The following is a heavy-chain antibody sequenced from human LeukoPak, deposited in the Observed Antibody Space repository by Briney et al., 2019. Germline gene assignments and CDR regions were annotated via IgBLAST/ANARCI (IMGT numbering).Heavy chain of an antibody. D-gene: IGHD2-2*02. CDR3: ARVVPAAILNWFDP. V-gene: IGHV4-39*07. Sequence: PSETLSLTCTVSGGSISSSSYYWGWIRQPPGKGLEWIGSIYYSGSTYYNPSLKSRVTISVDTSKNQFSLKLSSATAADTAVYYCARVVPAAILNWFDPWGQGTLVTVSS. CDR1: GGSISSSSYY. CDR2: IYYSGST. J-gene: IGHJ5*02.